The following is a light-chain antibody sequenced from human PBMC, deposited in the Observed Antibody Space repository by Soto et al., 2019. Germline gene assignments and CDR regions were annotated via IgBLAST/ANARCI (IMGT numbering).Light chain of an antibody. Sequence: EIVLPQSPGTLSLSPGERATLSCRSSQSVSSIYLALYQQKPGQAPRLLIYGASSRATGIPDKFSGSGSGTDFTLTISRLDPEDFAVYYCQQYGSSPLTFGGGTKVDI. CDR2: GAS. J-gene: IGKJ4*01. CDR1: QSVSSIY. CDR3: QQYGSSPLT. V-gene: IGKV3-20*01.